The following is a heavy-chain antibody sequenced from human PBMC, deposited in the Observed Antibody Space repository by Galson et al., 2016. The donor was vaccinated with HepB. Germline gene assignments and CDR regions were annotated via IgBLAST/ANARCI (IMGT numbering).Heavy chain of an antibody. D-gene: IGHD4/OR15-4a*01. CDR3: AREGSFMLTFFDY. Sequence: SLRLSCAASGFGFSSYAMHWVRQAPGKGLEWLSVISFDGSNIYQADSVKGRFTISRDNFENTLYLQMNSLTAEGTAVYYCAREGSFMLTFFDYWGQGTLVTVSS. V-gene: IGHV3-30*04. CDR1: GFGFSSYA. CDR2: ISFDGSNI. J-gene: IGHJ4*02.